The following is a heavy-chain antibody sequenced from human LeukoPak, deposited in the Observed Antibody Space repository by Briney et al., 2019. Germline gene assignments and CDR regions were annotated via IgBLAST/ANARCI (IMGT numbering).Heavy chain of an antibody. CDR3: ARLYSGSYYLSFDY. CDR2: ISAYNGNT. CDR1: GYTFTSYG. D-gene: IGHD1-26*01. Sequence: GASVKVSCKASGYTFTSYGISWVRQAPGQGLEWMGWISAYNGNTNYAQKLQGRVTMTTDTSTSTAYMELRSLRSDDTAVYYCARLYSGSYYLSFDYWGQGTLVTVSS. J-gene: IGHJ4*02. V-gene: IGHV1-18*01.